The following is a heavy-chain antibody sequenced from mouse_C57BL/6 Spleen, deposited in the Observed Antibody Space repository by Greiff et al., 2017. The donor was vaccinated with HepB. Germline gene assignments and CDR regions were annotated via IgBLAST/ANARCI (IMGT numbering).Heavy chain of an antibody. Sequence: QVQLQQSGAELVRPGASVTLSCKASGYTFTDYEMHWVKQTPVHGLEWIGAIDPETGGTAYNQKFKGKAILTADKSSSTAYMELRSLTSEDSAVYYGTREGLTMITYFDYWGQGTTLTVSS. CDR2: IDPETGGT. J-gene: IGHJ2*01. CDR3: TREGLTMITYFDY. V-gene: IGHV1-15*01. CDR1: GYTFTDYE. D-gene: IGHD2-4*01.